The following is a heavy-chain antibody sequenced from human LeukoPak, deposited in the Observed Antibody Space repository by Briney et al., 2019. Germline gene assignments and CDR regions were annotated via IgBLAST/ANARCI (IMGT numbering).Heavy chain of an antibody. J-gene: IGHJ5*02. CDR1: GYTFTTYY. D-gene: IGHD3-16*01. V-gene: IGHV1-46*01. CDR2: VNPSGGGT. Sequence: GASVKVSYKASGYTFTTYYMHWVRQAPGQGLEWMGVVNPSGGGTSYSQMFQGRLTMTRDMSTSTVYMELSSLRSEDTAVYYCTRTLGAVADSRYWFDPWGQGTLVTVSS. CDR3: TRTLGAVADSRYWFDP.